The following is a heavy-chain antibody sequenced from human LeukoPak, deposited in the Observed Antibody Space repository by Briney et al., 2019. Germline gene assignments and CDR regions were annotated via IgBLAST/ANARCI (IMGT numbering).Heavy chain of an antibody. CDR2: ISYDGSNK. D-gene: IGHD2-15*01. Sequence: GRSLRLSCAASGFTFSSYAMHWVRQAPGKGLEWVAVISYDGSNKYYADSVEGRFTISRDNSKNTLYLQMNSLRAEDTAVYYCAVVAATADFDYWGQGTLVTVSS. CDR3: AVVAATADFDY. J-gene: IGHJ4*02. V-gene: IGHV3-30*04. CDR1: GFTFSSYA.